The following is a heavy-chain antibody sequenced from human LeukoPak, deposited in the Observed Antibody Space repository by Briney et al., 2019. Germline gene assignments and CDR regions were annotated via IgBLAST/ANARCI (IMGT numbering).Heavy chain of an antibody. CDR2: IKSKGNGETT. CDR3: TTVRDPGDYAFNY. J-gene: IGHJ4*02. V-gene: IGHV3-15*01. CDR1: GVTFSIAW. Sequence: GGSLRLSCAVSGVTFSIAWMTWVRQAPGQGREWFGRIKSKGNGETTDYSAPVKGRFTISRDDSKSILYLQMNSLKAEDTALYYCTTVRDPGDYAFNYWGQGTLVTVSS. D-gene: IGHD4-17*01.